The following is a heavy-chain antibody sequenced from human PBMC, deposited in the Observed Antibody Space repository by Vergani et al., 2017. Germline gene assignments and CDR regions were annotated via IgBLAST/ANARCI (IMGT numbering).Heavy chain of an antibody. CDR2: VSFRGDT. V-gene: IGHV4-59*02. CDR1: GASVNSYY. Sequence: QVKLQESGPGLVKPSETLSLTCTVSGASVNSYYWSWIRQPPGKGLGWMGYVSFRGDTLYDPSVKGRMTISLNTSSNQFSLWVNSVTAADTAVYFCARASLRALVGYYYYMDVWGKGKTVVVSS. D-gene: IGHD3-16*02. J-gene: IGHJ6*03. CDR3: ARASLRALVGYYYYMDV.